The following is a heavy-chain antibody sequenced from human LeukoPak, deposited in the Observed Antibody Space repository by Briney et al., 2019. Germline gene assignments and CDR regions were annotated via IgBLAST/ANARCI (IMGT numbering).Heavy chain of an antibody. D-gene: IGHD3-10*01. CDR3: ARDRDQVSFDY. Sequence: PGGSLRLSCAASGFTFSSYSMNWVRQAPGKGLEWVSSISSSTYIYYSDSVKGRFTISRDNAKNSLYLQMNSLRAEDTAVYYCARDRDQVSFDYWGQGTLVTVSS. CDR2: ISSSTYI. J-gene: IGHJ4*02. V-gene: IGHV3-21*01. CDR1: GFTFSSYS.